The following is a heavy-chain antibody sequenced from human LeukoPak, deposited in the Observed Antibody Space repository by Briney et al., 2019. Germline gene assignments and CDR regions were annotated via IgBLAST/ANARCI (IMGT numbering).Heavy chain of an antibody. CDR1: GFTFSDYW. CDR2: IKQDGSEK. V-gene: IGHV3-7*01. CDR3: ARDLYYFDSSGYYASDL. Sequence: GGSLRLSCAASGFTFSDYWMSWVRQAPGKGLEWVANIKQDGSEKHYVDSLGGRFTISRDNAKNSLDLQMNSLRAEDTAVYFCARDLYYFDSSGYYASDLWGQGTLVTVSS. D-gene: IGHD3-22*01. J-gene: IGHJ5*02.